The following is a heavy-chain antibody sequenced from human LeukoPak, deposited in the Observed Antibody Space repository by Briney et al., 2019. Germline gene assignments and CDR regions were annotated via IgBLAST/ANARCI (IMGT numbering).Heavy chain of an antibody. CDR2: IFPGDSET. J-gene: IGHJ4*02. V-gene: IGHV5-51*01. CDR3: VRGQSVYDSSGHYIYYFDY. Sequence: GESLKISCKGSGYSFTRNWIGWVRQTPGKGLEWMGIIFPGDSETTYSPSFQGQVTISADKTISTAYVQWNRLKASDTAMYYCVRGQSVYDSSGHYIYYFDYWGQGTLVTVSS. CDR1: GYSFTRNW. D-gene: IGHD3-22*01.